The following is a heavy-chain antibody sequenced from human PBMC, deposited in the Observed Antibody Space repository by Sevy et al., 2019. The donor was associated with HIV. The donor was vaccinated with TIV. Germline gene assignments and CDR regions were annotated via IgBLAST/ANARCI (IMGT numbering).Heavy chain of an antibody. Sequence: GGSLRLSCAASGFRFTDYYMSWIRQAPGKGLEWLSYISPSGETVFYAYSVKGRLSISRDNAQNSVFLQMNSLRAEDTAVYYCARESGSSGYYDWLDPWGQGTPVTVSS. CDR1: GFRFTDYY. CDR2: ISPSGETV. V-gene: IGHV3-11*01. CDR3: ARESGSSGYYDWLDP. J-gene: IGHJ5*02. D-gene: IGHD6-19*01.